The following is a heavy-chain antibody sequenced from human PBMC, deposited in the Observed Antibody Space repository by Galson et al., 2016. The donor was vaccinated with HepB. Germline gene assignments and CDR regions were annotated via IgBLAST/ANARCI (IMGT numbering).Heavy chain of an antibody. CDR2: INPYNGHT. Sequence: SVKVSCKASGYTFINYAISWVRQAPGQGLEWMGWINPYNGHTRYAQKLQGRVTMTTDTSTTTVYMELGSLTSDETAVYFCARGSVYCGDDCFSERFDPWGPGTLVTVSS. CDR1: GYTFINYA. V-gene: IGHV1-18*04. CDR3: ARGSVYCGDDCFSERFDP. J-gene: IGHJ5*02. D-gene: IGHD2-21*02.